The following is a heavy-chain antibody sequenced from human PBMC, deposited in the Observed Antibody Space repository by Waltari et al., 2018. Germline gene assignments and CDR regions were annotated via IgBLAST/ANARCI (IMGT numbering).Heavy chain of an antibody. CDR3: ARHVSGPTRAAFDV. CDR1: GFTVNSNY. J-gene: IGHJ3*01. Sequence: EVQLVESGGGLIQPGGSLRLSCVGSGFTVNSNYMSWVRQVPGKGVEWVSNSPHGTNANYAESVRRRFTISRDNSKDTLYLQMNSLRVEDTAVYFCARHVSGPTRAAFDVWGQGTMVTVSP. D-gene: IGHD6-19*01. V-gene: IGHV3-53*01. CDR2: SPHGTNA.